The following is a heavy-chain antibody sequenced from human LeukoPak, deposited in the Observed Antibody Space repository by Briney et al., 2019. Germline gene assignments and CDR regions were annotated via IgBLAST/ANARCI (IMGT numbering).Heavy chain of an antibody. CDR1: GGSISSSSYY. Sequence: SETLSLTCTVSGGSISSSSYYWGWIRQPPGKGLEWIGRIYTSGSTNYNPSLKSRVTISVDTSKNQFSLKLSSVTAADTAVYYCARENYDFWSGYYFSPWGQGTLVTVSS. J-gene: IGHJ5*02. CDR3: ARENYDFWSGYYFSP. CDR2: IYTSGST. D-gene: IGHD3-3*01. V-gene: IGHV4-39*07.